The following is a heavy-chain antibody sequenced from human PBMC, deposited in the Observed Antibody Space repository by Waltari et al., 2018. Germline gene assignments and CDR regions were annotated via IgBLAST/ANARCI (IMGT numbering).Heavy chain of an antibody. Sequence: QVQLVQSGAEVKKPGSSVKVSCKASGGTFSSYAISWVRQAPGQGLEWMGGNNPSFGTANDAQKFHGRVTITADESTSTAYMELSSLRSEDTAVDYGARRRLLFGVYCWFDPWGQGTLVTVSS. V-gene: IGHV1-69*01. CDR2: NNPSFGTA. D-gene: IGHD3-10*01. J-gene: IGHJ5*02. CDR1: GGTFSSYA. CDR3: ARRRLLFGVYCWFDP.